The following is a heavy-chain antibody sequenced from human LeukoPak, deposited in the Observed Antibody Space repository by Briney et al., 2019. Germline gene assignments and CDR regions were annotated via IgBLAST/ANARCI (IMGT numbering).Heavy chain of an antibody. CDR3: TRDRGAYNLYDY. V-gene: IGHV3-49*03. D-gene: IGHD1-1*01. CDR1: GFTFGDYA. CDR2: IRSKAYGETA. Sequence: GGSLRLSCTASGFTFGDYAMSWIRQAPGKGLEWVGFIRSKAYGETADHAASVKGRFTISRDDSKAIAYLQMNSLKTEDTAVYHCTRDRGAYNLYDYWGQGTPVTVSS. J-gene: IGHJ4*02.